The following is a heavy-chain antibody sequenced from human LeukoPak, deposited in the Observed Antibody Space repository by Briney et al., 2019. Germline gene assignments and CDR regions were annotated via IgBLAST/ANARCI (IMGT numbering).Heavy chain of an antibody. D-gene: IGHD6-13*01. V-gene: IGHV1-2*02. J-gene: IGHJ6*03. Sequence: ASVKVSCKASGYTFTGYYMHWVRQAPGQGLEWMGWINPNSGGTNYAQKFQGRVTMTRDTSISTAYTELSRLRSDDTAVYYCATGRDKYSSSWYYYYYMDVWGKGTTVTISS. CDR2: INPNSGGT. CDR3: ATGRDKYSSSWYYYYYMDV. CDR1: GYTFTGYY.